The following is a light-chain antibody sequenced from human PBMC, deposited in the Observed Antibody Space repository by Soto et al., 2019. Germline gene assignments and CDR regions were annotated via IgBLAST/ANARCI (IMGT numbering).Light chain of an antibody. CDR3: QQYNSYST. CDR1: QSIRTN. CDR2: GAS. Sequence: EIVLTQSPATLSVSAGGTVTLSCRASQSIRTNVAWYQQIPGQAPRLLVYGASTRATGVPARFSGSGSGIEFTLTISSLQSDDFATYYCQQYNSYSTFGGGTKVEIK. J-gene: IGKJ4*01. V-gene: IGKV3-15*01.